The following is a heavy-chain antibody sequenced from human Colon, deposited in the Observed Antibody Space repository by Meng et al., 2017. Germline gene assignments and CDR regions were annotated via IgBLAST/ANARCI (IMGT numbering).Heavy chain of an antibody. D-gene: IGHD2-15*01. CDR3: ARESYYCSGGSCYSGNWFDP. Sequence: SETLSLTCTVSGGSVSSGSYYWSWILQPPGKGREWIGYIYYSGSTNYNPSLKSRVTISVDTSKNQFSLKLSSVTAADTAVYYCARESYYCSGGSCYSGNWFDPWGQGTLVTVSS. CDR1: GGSVSSGSYY. V-gene: IGHV4-61*01. CDR2: IYYSGST. J-gene: IGHJ5*02.